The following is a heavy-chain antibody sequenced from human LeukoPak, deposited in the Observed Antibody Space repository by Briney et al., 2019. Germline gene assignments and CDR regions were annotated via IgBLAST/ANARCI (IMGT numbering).Heavy chain of an antibody. J-gene: IGHJ4*02. Sequence: ASVKVSCKASGYTFTGYYMHWVRQAPGQGLEWKGWINPNSGGTNYAQKFQGRVTMTRDTSISTAYMELSRLRSDDAAVYYCARSTYYNDSSGYYLDYFDYWGQGTLVTVSS. CDR1: GYTFTGYY. CDR3: ARSTYYNDSSGYYLDYFDY. V-gene: IGHV1-2*02. CDR2: INPNSGGT. D-gene: IGHD3-22*01.